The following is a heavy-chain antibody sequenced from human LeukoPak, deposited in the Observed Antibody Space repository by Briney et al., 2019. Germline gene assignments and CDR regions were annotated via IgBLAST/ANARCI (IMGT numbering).Heavy chain of an antibody. V-gene: IGHV4-59*12. CDR1: GGSISSYY. Sequence: SETLSLTCTVSGGSISSYYWSWIRQPPGKGLEWIGYIDYSGSTNYNPSLKSRVTISVDTSKCQFSLKLNSVTAADTAVYYCARALGYSYGSTFDYWGQGTLVTVSS. CDR3: ARALGYSYGSTFDY. J-gene: IGHJ4*02. D-gene: IGHD5-18*01. CDR2: IDYSGST.